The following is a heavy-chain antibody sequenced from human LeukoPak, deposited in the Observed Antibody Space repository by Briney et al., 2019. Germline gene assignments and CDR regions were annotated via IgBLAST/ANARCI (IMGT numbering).Heavy chain of an antibody. CDR3: ARPSVGGNSYYHSVMDV. Sequence: GRSLRLSCAASGFTFNSYAMHWVRQAPGKGLEWVALISSYDGGIKYYADSVKGRFTISRDNSKNTLYLQMNSLRAEDTAVYYCARPSVGGNSYYHSVMDVWGQGTTVTVSS. CDR1: GFTFNSYA. V-gene: IGHV3-30*04. CDR2: ISSYDGGIK. D-gene: IGHD4-23*01. J-gene: IGHJ6*01.